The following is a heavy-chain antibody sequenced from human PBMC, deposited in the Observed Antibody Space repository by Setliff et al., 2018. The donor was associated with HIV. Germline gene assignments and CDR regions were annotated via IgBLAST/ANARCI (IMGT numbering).Heavy chain of an antibody. J-gene: IGHJ6*03. Sequence: AASVKVSCKPSGGNINNYVLSWVRQIPGQGLEWMGGIIPFSERTNYAQQFQDRVTISADKPTNTVYMKLASLRSEDTAVYYCASRESGDLRWSGRRGTRGYYYHMDVWGMGTTVTVSS. V-gene: IGHV1-69*06. D-gene: IGHD1-26*01. CDR1: GGNINNYV. CDR3: ASRESGDLRWSGRRGTRGYYYHMDV. CDR2: IIPFSERT.